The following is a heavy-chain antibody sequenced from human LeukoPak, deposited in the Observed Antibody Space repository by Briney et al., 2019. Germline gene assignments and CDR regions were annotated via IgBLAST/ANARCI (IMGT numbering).Heavy chain of an antibody. CDR3: ARALGTVTFDY. CDR2: INHSGST. D-gene: IGHD4-17*01. CDR1: GGSFSGYY. V-gene: IGHV4-34*01. Sequence: SETLSLTCAVYGGSFSGYYWSWIRQPPGKGLEWIGEINHSGSTNYNPSLKSRVTISVDTSKNQFSLKLSSVTAAATAVYYCARALGTVTFDYWGQGTLVTVSS. J-gene: IGHJ4*02.